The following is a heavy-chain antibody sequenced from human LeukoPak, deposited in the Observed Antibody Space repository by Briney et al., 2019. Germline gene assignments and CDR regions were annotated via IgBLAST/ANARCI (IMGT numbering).Heavy chain of an antibody. CDR1: GFTFSSYA. CDR3: ANDHVLRFLEWLPDAFDI. V-gene: IGHV3-23*01. Sequence: PGGSLRLSCAASGFTFSSYAMSWVRQAPGKGLEWVSAISGSGGSTYYADSVKGRFTISRDNSKNTLYLQMNCLRAEDTAVYYCANDHVLRFLEWLPDAFDIWGQGTMVTVSS. J-gene: IGHJ3*02. D-gene: IGHD3-3*01. CDR2: ISGSGGST.